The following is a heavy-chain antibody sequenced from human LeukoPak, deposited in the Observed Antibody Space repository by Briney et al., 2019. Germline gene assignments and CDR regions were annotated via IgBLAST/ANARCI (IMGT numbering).Heavy chain of an antibody. D-gene: IGHD3-10*01. V-gene: IGHV3-7*03. Sequence: PGGSLRLSCAASGFTFSSYWMSWVRQASGKGLEWVANIKQDGSEKYYVDSVKGRFTISRDNAKNSLYLQMNSLRAEDTAVYYCARDLWFGELSNAFDIRGQGTMVTVSS. CDR2: IKQDGSEK. J-gene: IGHJ3*02. CDR3: ARDLWFGELSNAFDI. CDR1: GFTFSSYW.